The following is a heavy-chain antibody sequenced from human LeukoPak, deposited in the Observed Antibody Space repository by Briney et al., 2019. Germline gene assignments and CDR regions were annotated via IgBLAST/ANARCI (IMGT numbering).Heavy chain of an antibody. CDR2: IWYDGTDI. J-gene: IGHJ4*02. D-gene: IGHD2-21*02. CDR1: GFTFSSYG. V-gene: IGHV3-33*01. Sequence: PGRSLRLSCAASGFTFSSYGMHWVRQAPGKGLEWVAVIWYDGTDINHGESVKGRFTISRDSSKNTLYLQMNSLRAEDTAVYYCAIKVTARIFDYWGQGTRVTVSS. CDR3: AIKVTARIFDY.